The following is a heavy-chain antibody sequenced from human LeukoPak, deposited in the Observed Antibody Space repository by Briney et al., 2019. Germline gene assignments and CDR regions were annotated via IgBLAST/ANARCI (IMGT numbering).Heavy chain of an antibody. Sequence: GESLQISCKGSGSSFTSYWIGWVRQLPGKGLEWMGIIYPGDSDTRYSPSFQGQVTISADKSISTAYLQWSSLKASDTAMYYCARLPYSSSWYVFFDYWGQGTLVTVSS. CDR3: ARLPYSSSWYVFFDY. CDR1: GSSFTSYW. J-gene: IGHJ4*02. CDR2: IYPGDSDT. D-gene: IGHD6-13*01. V-gene: IGHV5-51*01.